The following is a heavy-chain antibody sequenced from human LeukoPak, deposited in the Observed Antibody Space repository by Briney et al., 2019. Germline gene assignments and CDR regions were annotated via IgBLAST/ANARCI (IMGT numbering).Heavy chain of an antibody. CDR3: ARESPTSSTSCDV. CDR1: GYTFTGYY. J-gene: IGHJ6*02. V-gene: IGHV1-2*02. Sequence: GASVKVSRKASGYTFTGYYMHWVRQAPGQGLEWMGWINPNSGGTNYAQKFQGRVTMTRDTSISTAYMELSRLRSDDTAVYYCARESPTSSTSCDVWGQGTTVTVSS. D-gene: IGHD2-2*01. CDR2: INPNSGGT.